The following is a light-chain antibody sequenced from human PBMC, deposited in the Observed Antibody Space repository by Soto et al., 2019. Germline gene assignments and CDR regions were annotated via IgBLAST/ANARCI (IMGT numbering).Light chain of an antibody. Sequence: EIVMTQSPATLSVSPGERATLSCRASQSVSSNLAWYQQKPGQAPRLLIYGASNRATGIPARFSGSGSGTDVTPTISSLQSEDFAVYYCQQYNKWPPRTFGQGTKVDIK. CDR2: GAS. J-gene: IGKJ1*01. CDR1: QSVSSN. CDR3: QQYNKWPPRT. V-gene: IGKV3-15*01.